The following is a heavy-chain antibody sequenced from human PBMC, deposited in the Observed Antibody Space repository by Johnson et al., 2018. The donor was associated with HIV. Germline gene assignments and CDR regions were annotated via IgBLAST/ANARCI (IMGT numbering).Heavy chain of an antibody. V-gene: IGHV3-9*01. J-gene: IGHJ3*02. D-gene: IGHD3-10*01. CDR2: ISWNSGSI. Sequence: VQLVESGGGLVQPGGSLRLSCGASGFTFSNYWMQWVRQAPGKGLEWVSGISWNSGSIGFVDSVRGRFTISRENAKNSLYLQMNSLRAEDTAVYYCARGVDGAFDIWGQGTMVTVSS. CDR3: ARGVDGAFDI. CDR1: GFTFSNYW.